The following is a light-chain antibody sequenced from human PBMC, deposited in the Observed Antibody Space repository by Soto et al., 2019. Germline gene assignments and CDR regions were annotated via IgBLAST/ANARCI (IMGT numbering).Light chain of an antibody. CDR3: QKYSSVIT. V-gene: IGKV1-27*01. Sequence: DIQMTQSPSSLSASVGDRVTITCRASQGISSFVAWYQQKPGKVPRLLISGASTLQSGVPSRFSGSGSGTDFTLTITSLQPEDVATYYCQKYSSVITFGQRTRLEIK. J-gene: IGKJ5*01. CDR1: QGISSF. CDR2: GAS.